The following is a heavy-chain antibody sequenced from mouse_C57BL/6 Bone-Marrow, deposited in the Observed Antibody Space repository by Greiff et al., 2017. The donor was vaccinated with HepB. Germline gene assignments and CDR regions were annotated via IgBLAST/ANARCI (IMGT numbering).Heavy chain of an antibody. D-gene: IGHD2-5*01. Sequence: DVHLVESGGGLVQPGGSLKLSCAASGYTFSDYYMYWVRQTPEKRLEWVAYISNGGGSTYYPDTVKGRSTIPSDNTKNTLYLQMSRLKSEDTAMYYYARRGGSNSYARDYWGQGASVTVSS. CDR1: GYTFSDYY. V-gene: IGHV5-12*01. J-gene: IGHJ4*01. CDR2: ISNGGGST. CDR3: ARRGGSNSYARDY.